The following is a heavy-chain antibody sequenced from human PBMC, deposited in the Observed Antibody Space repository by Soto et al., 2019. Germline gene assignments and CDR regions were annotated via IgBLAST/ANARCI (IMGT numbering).Heavy chain of an antibody. J-gene: IGHJ4*02. Sequence: ASVKVSCKASGYTFTSYGISCVRQAAGQGLEWMGRIIPINSIANYAQKFQDRVTMTTDKSTSTAYMELSSLTSEDTAVYYCTRAPLGIIVAPDFWGQGTLVTVSS. CDR1: GYTFTSYG. CDR3: TRAPLGIIVAPDF. D-gene: IGHD3-22*01. CDR2: IIPINSIA. V-gene: IGHV1-18*01.